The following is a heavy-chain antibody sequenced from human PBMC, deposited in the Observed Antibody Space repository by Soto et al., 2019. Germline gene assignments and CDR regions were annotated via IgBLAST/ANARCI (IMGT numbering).Heavy chain of an antibody. CDR2: ISSSSSTI. V-gene: IGHV3-48*01. CDR3: ARVNGYCSGGSCYPVPVDY. D-gene: IGHD2-15*01. CDR1: GFTFSSYS. Sequence: EVQLVESGGGLVQPGGSLRLSCAASGFTFSSYSMNWVHQAPGKGLEWVSYISSSSSTIYYADSVKGRFTISRDNAKNSLYLQMNSLRAEDTAVYYCARVNGYCSGGSCYPVPVDYWGQGTLVTVSS. J-gene: IGHJ4*02.